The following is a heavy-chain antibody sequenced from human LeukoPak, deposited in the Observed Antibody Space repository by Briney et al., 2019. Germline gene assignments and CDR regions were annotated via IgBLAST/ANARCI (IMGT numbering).Heavy chain of an antibody. V-gene: IGHV1-69*05. CDR2: IIPIFGTA. CDR3: AREGPLHDFWSGYYSDY. CDR1: GGTFSSYA. J-gene: IGHJ4*02. D-gene: IGHD3-3*01. Sequence: SVKVSCKASGGTFSSYAITWVRQAPGQGLEWMGRIIPIFGTANYAQKFQGRVTITTDESTSTAYMELSSLRSEDTAVYYCAREGPLHDFWSGYYSDYWGQGTLVTVSS.